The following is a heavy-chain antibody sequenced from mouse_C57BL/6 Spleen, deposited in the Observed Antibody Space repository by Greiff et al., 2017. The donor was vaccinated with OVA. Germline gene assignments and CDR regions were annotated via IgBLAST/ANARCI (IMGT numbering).Heavy chain of an antibody. Sequence: QVQLQQSGAELVRPGTSVKVSCKASGYAFTNYLIEWVKQRPGQGLEWIGVINPGSGGTNYNEKFKGKATLTADKSSSTAYMQLSSLTSEDSAVYFCARSGPNPYGYDDAMDYWGQGTSVTVSS. J-gene: IGHJ4*01. D-gene: IGHD2-2*01. CDR3: ARSGPNPYGYDDAMDY. V-gene: IGHV1-54*01. CDR2: INPGSGGT. CDR1: GYAFTNYL.